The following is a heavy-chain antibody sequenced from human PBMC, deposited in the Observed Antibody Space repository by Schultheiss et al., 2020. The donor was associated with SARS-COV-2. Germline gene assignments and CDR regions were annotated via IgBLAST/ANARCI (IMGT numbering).Heavy chain of an antibody. V-gene: IGHV1-18*01. J-gene: IGHJ6*03. CDR2: ISAYNGNT. D-gene: IGHD6-25*01. Sequence: ASVKVSCKASGGTFSSNAISWVRQAPGQGLEWMGGISAYNGNTNYAQKLQGRVTMTTDTSTSTAYMELRSLRSDDTAVYYCARERIPQRRPYYYYYMDVWGKGTTVTVSS. CDR3: ARERIPQRRPYYYYYMDV. CDR1: GGTFSSNA.